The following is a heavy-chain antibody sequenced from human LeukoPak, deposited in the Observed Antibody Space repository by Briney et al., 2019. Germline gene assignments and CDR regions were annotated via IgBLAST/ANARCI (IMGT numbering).Heavy chain of an antibody. Sequence: SETLSLTCTVFGGSISNYYWSWIRQPPGNGLEWIGYIYHTGSTSYNPSLTCRVIISIDTSKNQLSLNLSSVTAADTAVYYCARASFYGSGTYYQRVDYWGQGTLVTVSS. J-gene: IGHJ4*02. V-gene: IGHV4-59*01. CDR2: IYHTGST. D-gene: IGHD3-10*01. CDR3: ARASFYGSGTYYQRVDY. CDR1: GGSISNYY.